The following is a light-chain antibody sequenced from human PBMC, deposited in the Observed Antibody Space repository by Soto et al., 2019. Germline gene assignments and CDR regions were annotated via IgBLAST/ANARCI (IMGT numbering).Light chain of an antibody. J-gene: IGLJ1*01. CDR2: DVS. V-gene: IGLV2-14*03. CDR3: CSYTSSNTDV. CDR1: SSDVGGYNY. Sequence: QSALTQPASVSGSPGQSITISCTGTSSDVGGYNYVSWYQHHPGQAPKLMIYDVSNRPSGVSNRFSGSKSGNTASLTISGLQAEDEADYYCCSYTSSNTDVFGAGTKVTVL.